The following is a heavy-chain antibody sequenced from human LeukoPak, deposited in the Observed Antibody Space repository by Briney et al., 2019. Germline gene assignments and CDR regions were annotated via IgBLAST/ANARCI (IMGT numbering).Heavy chain of an antibody. Sequence: GGSLRLSCAASGFXFSSYGMHWVRQAPGKGQEWLAVISYDGGNKYYADSVKGRFTISRDNSKNTLHLQMNSLRAEDTAVYYCAKDPSASYYDSSGYYRSSIDYWGQGTLVTVSS. V-gene: IGHV3-30*18. CDR2: ISYDGGNK. D-gene: IGHD3-22*01. CDR3: AKDPSASYYDSSGYYRSSIDY. J-gene: IGHJ4*02. CDR1: GFXFSSYG.